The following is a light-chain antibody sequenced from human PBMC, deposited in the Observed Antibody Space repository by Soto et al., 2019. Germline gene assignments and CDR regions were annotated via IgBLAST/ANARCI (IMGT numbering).Light chain of an antibody. J-gene: IGKJ1*01. V-gene: IGKV3-20*01. Sequence: EIVLTQSPATLSLSPGERATLSCRASQSISSSDLAWYQHRPGQAPRLLIYAASSRATGIPVRFSGSGSGTDFTLSISRLEPEDFAVYYCQHYGSSSWTFGQGTKVEIK. CDR1: QSISSSD. CDR2: AAS. CDR3: QHYGSSSWT.